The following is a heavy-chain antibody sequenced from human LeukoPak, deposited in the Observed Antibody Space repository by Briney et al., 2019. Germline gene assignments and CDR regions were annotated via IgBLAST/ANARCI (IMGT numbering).Heavy chain of an antibody. CDR3: ARDRGGSYSAIDY. CDR1: GFPSSSYA. Sequence: GGSLRLSCAASGFPSSSYAMTWVRQAPGKGLEWVSSISGDGATTYHADSVKGRFTISRDNAKNAVYLEISILGAEDTAVYYCARDRGGSYSAIDYWGQGTLVTVSS. D-gene: IGHD1-26*01. CDR2: ISGDGATT. J-gene: IGHJ4*02. V-gene: IGHV3-23*01.